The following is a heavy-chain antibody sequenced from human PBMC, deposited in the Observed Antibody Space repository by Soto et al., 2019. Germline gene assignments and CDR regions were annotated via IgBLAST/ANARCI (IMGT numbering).Heavy chain of an antibody. CDR3: AHPESGWFDY. CDR1: GFSLSTSGVG. J-gene: IGHJ4*02. Sequence: QITLKESGPTLGKPTQTLTLTCTFSGFSLSTSGVGVGWMRQPPGKALEWLALIYCDDDKRYSPSLKSRLTITKDTSKNQVVLTMTNMDDEDTATYYCAHPESGWFDYWGQGTLVTVSS. D-gene: IGHD6-19*01. V-gene: IGHV2-5*02. CDR2: IYCDDDK.